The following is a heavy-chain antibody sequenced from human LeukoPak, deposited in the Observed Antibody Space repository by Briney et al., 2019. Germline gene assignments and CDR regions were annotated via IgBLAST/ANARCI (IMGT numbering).Heavy chain of an antibody. CDR3: ARDPGYSGGYDWGNYYYYYGMDV. CDR2: IYSGGST. V-gene: IGHV3-66*01. CDR1: GFTVSSNY. D-gene: IGHD5-12*01. J-gene: IGHJ6*02. Sequence: GGSLRLSCAASGFTVSSNYMSWVRQAPGKGLEWVSVIYSGGSTYYADSVKGRFTISRDNSKNTLYLQMNSLRAEDTAVYYCARDPGYSGGYDWGNYYYYYGMDVWGQGTTVTVSS.